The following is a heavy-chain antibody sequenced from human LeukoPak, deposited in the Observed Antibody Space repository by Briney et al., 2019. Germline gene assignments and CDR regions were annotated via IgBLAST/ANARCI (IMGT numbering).Heavy chain of an antibody. V-gene: IGHV3-30*02. CDR2: IRYDGSNK. Sequence: GGSLRLSCAASGFTFSSYGMHWVRQAPGKGLEWVAFIRYDGSNKYYADSMKGRFTISRDNSKNTLYLQMNSLRAEDTAVYYCVKDPSDFWSGYYSPYYFDYWGQGTLVTVSS. CDR3: VKDPSDFWSGYYSPYYFDY. D-gene: IGHD3-3*01. J-gene: IGHJ4*02. CDR1: GFTFSSYG.